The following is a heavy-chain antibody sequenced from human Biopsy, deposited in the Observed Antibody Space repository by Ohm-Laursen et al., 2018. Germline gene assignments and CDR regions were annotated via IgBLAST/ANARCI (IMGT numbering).Heavy chain of an antibody. D-gene: IGHD1-1*01. CDR2: ISWHSGSR. Sequence: SLRLSCTASGFRFDEYAMHWVRQAPGKGLEWVSGISWHSGSRGYADSVKGRFTISRDNAKKLLYLQMNSLRAEDTALYYCAKDVRVKVQLDGMDVWGQGTTVTVSS. J-gene: IGHJ6*02. V-gene: IGHV3-9*01. CDR1: GFRFDEYA. CDR3: AKDVRVKVQLDGMDV.